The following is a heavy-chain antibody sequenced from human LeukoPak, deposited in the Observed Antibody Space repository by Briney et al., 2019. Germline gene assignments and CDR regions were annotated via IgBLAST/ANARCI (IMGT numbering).Heavy chain of an antibody. J-gene: IGHJ4*02. CDR1: GYTFTGYY. D-gene: IGHD3-10*01. V-gene: IGHV1-2*02. CDR2: INPNSGGT. Sequence: GASVKVSCKASGYTFTGYYMHWVRQAPGQGLEWMGWINPNSGGTNYAQKFQGRVTMTRDTSISTAYMELSRLRSDDTAVYYCARVRGITMVRGVPTVGYWGQGTLVTVSS. CDR3: ARVRGITMVRGVPTVGY.